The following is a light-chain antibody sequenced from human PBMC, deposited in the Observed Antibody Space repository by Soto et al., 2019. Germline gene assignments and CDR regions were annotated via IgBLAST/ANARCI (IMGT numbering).Light chain of an antibody. CDR3: QHYNNWPLT. CDR2: DTS. CDR1: QGVGDT. Sequence: EVVLRQSPATLSFSPGEGATLSCRASQGVGDTLAWYQHKPGQTPRLLIYDTSTRATGVPTRFSGSRSGAEFTLTINSLESEDFAVYYCQHYNNWPLTFGGGTKVEIK. J-gene: IGKJ4*01. V-gene: IGKV3-15*01.